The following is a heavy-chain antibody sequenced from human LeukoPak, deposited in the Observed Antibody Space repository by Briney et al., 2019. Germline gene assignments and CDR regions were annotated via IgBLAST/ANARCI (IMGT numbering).Heavy chain of an antibody. CDR2: IYYSGST. D-gene: IGHD3-22*01. V-gene: IGHV4-39*07. CDR3: ARDLRYYYDSSGYHYDAFDI. CDR1: GGSISSSSYY. Sequence: SETLSLTCTVSGGSISSSSYYWGWIRQPPGKGLEWIGSIYYSGSTYYNPSLKSRVTISVDTSKNQFSLKLSSVTAADTAVYYCARDLRYYYDSSGYHYDAFDIWGQGTMVTVSS. J-gene: IGHJ3*02.